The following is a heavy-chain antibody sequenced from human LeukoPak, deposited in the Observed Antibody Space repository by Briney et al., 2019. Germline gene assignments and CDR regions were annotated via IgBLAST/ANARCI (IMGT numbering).Heavy chain of an antibody. Sequence: SVKVSCKASGGSFSSYAISWVRQAPGQGLEWMGGIMTIFGTANYAQKIQGRVTITTDESTSTAYMELTSLRSEDTAVYYCARAGEYYDLWSGPDRYYYGMDVWVQGTTVTVSS. V-gene: IGHV1-69*05. CDR3: ARAGEYYDLWSGPDRYYYGMDV. CDR2: IMTIFGTA. J-gene: IGHJ6*02. D-gene: IGHD3-3*01. CDR1: GGSFSSYA.